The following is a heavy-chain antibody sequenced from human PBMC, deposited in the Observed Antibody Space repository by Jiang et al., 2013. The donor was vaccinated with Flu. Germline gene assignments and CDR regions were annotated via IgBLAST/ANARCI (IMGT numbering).Heavy chain of an antibody. CDR3: ARGGAGVVVPAAILPFDY. J-gene: IGHJ4*02. D-gene: IGHD2-2*02. Sequence: LLKPSETLSLTCAVNGGSFSGYYWSWIRQPPGKGLEWIGEINHSGSTNYNPSLKSRVTISADTSKNQFSLKLSSVTAADTAVYYCARGGAGVVVPAAILPFDYWGQGTLVTVSS. V-gene: IGHV4-34*01. CDR2: INHSGST. CDR1: GGSFSGYY.